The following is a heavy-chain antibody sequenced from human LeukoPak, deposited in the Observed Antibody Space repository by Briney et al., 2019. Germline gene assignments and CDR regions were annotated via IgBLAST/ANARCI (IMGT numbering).Heavy chain of an antibody. CDR2: LYYSGST. CDR3: ARDQWDQLTGFDY. CDR1: GGSISSYY. J-gene: IGHJ4*02. D-gene: IGHD1-26*01. Sequence: SETLSLTCTVSGGSISSYYWSWIRQPPGKGLEWIGYLYYSGSTNYNPSLKSRVTISVGTSKNQFSLKLSSVTAADTAVYYCARDQWDQLTGFDYWGQGTLVTVSS. V-gene: IGHV4-59*01.